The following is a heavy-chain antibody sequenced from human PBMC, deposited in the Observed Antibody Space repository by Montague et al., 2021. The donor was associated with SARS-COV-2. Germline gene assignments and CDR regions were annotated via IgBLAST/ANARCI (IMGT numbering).Heavy chain of an antibody. CDR3: TRLSLGWNTV. D-gene: IGHD2/OR15-2a*01. Sequence: SETLSLTCTVSGDSITDSYWSWIRQPPGKGLEYIGYIYFSGSTNYNPSLKSRLTISVDTSKNQFALKLSSVTAADTAVYFCTRLSLGWNTVWGQGTLVTVSS. V-gene: IGHV4-59*08. J-gene: IGHJ4*03. CDR1: GDSITDSY. CDR2: IYFSGST.